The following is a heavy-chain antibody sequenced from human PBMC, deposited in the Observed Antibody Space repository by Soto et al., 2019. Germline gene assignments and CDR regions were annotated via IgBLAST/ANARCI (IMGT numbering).Heavy chain of an antibody. J-gene: IGHJ6*02. CDR1: GFTFSDYY. D-gene: IGHD6-13*01. V-gene: IGHV3-11*01. CDR2: ISSSGSTI. Sequence: GGSLRLSCAASGFTFSDYYMSWIRQAPGKGLEWVSYISSSGSTIYYADSVKGRFTISRDNAKNSLYLQMNSLRAEDTAVYYCARVPYSSSYDYGMDVWGQGTTVTVSS. CDR3: ARVPYSSSYDYGMDV.